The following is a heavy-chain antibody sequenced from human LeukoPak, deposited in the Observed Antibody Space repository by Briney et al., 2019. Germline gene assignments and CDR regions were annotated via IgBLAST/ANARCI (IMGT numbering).Heavy chain of an antibody. CDR2: ISGSSGLT. CDR1: EFTFSNYA. Sequence: PGGSLRLSCAASEFTFSNYAMSWVRQAPGRGLEWVSAISGSSGLTYYADSVKGRFTISRDNSKNTLYLQMNSLRAEDTAVYYCARRGESANYGDYRFDYWGQGTLVTVSS. V-gene: IGHV3-23*01. J-gene: IGHJ4*02. CDR3: ARRGESANYGDYRFDY. D-gene: IGHD4-17*01.